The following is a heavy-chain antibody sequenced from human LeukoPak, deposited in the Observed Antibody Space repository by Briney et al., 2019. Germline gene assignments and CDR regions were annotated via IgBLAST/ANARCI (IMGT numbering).Heavy chain of an antibody. Sequence: PSQTLSLTCAISGDSVSSNSAAWHWIRQSPSRGLEWLGRTYYRSKWYNDYAVSVKSRITINPDTSKNQFSLQLNSVTPEDTAVYYCARDYGDRDYYYYGMDVWGQGTTVTVSS. V-gene: IGHV6-1*01. CDR1: GDSVSSNSAA. CDR2: TYYRSKWYN. J-gene: IGHJ6*02. CDR3: ARDYGDRDYYYYGMDV. D-gene: IGHD4-17*01.